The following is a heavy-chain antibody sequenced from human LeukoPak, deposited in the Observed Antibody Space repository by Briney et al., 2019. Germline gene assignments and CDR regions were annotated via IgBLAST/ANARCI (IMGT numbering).Heavy chain of an antibody. D-gene: IGHD3-3*01. CDR3: ANWREGVRPDFES. J-gene: IGHJ4*02. CDR1: GFTFSSYA. CDR2: VSGSGRTT. V-gene: IGHV3-23*01. Sequence: GGSLRLSCAASGFTFSSYAMSWVRQAPGKGLEWVSVVSGSGRTTYYADSVKGRFTISRDNSKSQMYVQMNSLRAEDTAVYFCANWREGVRPDFESWGQGTLVTVSS.